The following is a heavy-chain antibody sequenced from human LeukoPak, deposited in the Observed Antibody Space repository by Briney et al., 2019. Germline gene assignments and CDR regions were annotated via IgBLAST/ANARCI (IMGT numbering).Heavy chain of an antibody. J-gene: IGHJ4*02. CDR1: GFTFSTYA. V-gene: IGHV3-23*01. CDR2: ISANGGST. Sequence: LSGGSLRLSCAASGFTFSTYAMSWVRQAPGKGLEWVSAISANGGSTFYADSVKGRFTVSRDSSKDTLYPQMNSLRAEDTAVYFCARKALGYRLAYGDYWGQGTLVTVSS. D-gene: IGHD5-12*01. CDR3: ARKALGYRLAYGDY.